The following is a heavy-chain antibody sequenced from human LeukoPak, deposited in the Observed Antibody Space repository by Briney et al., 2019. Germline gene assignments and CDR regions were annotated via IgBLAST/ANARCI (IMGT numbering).Heavy chain of an antibody. CDR3: ARDLCELLFQPVADLDD. D-gene: IGHD1-26*01. CDR2: INAGNGNT. CDR1: GYTFTSYA. V-gene: IGHV1-3*01. Sequence: ASVKVSCKASGYTFTSYAMHWVRQAPGQRLEWMGWINAGNGNTKYSQKFQGRVTITRDTSASTAYMELSSLRSDDTAVYYCARDLCELLFQPVADLDDWGRGTLVTVSS. J-gene: IGHJ4*02.